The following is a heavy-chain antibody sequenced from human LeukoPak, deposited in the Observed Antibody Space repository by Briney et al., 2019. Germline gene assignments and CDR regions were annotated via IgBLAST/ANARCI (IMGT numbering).Heavy chain of an antibody. CDR3: ARSLAPDFWSLYYYYYYMDV. V-gene: IGHV1-8*01. CDR2: MNPNSGNT. D-gene: IGHD3-3*01. Sequence: ASVKVSCKASGYTFTSYDINWVRQATGQGPEWMGWMNPNSGNTGYAQKFQGRVTMTRNTSISTAYMELSSLRSEDTAVYYCARSLAPDFWSLYYYYYYMDVWGKGTTVTVSS. J-gene: IGHJ6*03. CDR1: GYTFTSYD.